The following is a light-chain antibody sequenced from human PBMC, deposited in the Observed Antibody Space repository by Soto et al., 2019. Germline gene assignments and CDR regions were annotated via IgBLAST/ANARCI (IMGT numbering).Light chain of an antibody. CDR3: AAWDDSLNGVV. Sequence: QPVLTQPPSASGTPGQRVTISCSGSSSNIGSNTVNWYQQLPGTAPKLLICTNNQRPSGVPDRFSGSKSGTSASLAISGLQSEDEADYYCAAWDDSLNGVVFGGGTMLTVL. V-gene: IGLV1-44*01. CDR1: SSNIGSNT. J-gene: IGLJ2*01. CDR2: TNN.